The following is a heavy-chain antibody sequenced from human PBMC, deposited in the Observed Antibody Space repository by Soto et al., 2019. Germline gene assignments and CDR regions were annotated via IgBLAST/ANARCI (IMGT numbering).Heavy chain of an antibody. CDR1: GFTFSTHA. CDR2: VDVGGGSI. Sequence: EVQLLESGGGLVQPGGSLRLSCAASGFTFSTHAMIWVRQAPGKGLNWVSTVDVGGGSIYYTDSVKGRFTVSRDNSKNTVYLQLNTLRAEDTAIYFCARDSGPAGGGACDIWGQGTMVTVSS. V-gene: IGHV3-23*01. D-gene: IGHD6-25*01. J-gene: IGHJ3*02. CDR3: ARDSGPAGGGACDI.